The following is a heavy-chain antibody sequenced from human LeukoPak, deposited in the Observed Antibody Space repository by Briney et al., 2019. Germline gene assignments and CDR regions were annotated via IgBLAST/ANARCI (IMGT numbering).Heavy chain of an antibody. CDR2: ISAYNGNT. D-gene: IGHD5-18*01. CDR1: GYSFTDKY. J-gene: IGHJ4*02. Sequence: ASVKVSCKASGYSFTDKYMHWVRQAPGQGLEWMGWISAYNGNTNYAQKLQGRVTMTTDTSTSTAYMELRSLRSDDTAVYYCAKDMGTAMGFDYWGQGTLVTVSS. CDR3: AKDMGTAMGFDY. V-gene: IGHV1-18*01.